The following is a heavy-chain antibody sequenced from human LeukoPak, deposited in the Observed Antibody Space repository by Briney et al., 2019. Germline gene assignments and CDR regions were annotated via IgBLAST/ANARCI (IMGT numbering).Heavy chain of an antibody. D-gene: IGHD5-18*01. V-gene: IGHV5-51*01. J-gene: IGHJ6*02. CDR2: IYPGDSDT. Sequence: GESLKISCKGSGYSFTSYWIGWVRQMAGKGLEWMGIIYPGDSDTRYSPSFQGQVTISADKSISTAYLQWSSLKASDTAMYYCARLVDTAMVYYYYYGMDVWGQGTTVTVSS. CDR1: GYSFTSYW. CDR3: ARLVDTAMVYYYYYGMDV.